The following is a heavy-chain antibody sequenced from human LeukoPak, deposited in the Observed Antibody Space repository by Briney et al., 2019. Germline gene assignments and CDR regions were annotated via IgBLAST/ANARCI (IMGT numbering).Heavy chain of an antibody. Sequence: GGSLRLSCAASGFTFSSYGMHWVRQAPGKGLEWVAFIRNDGSNKYYADSVKGRFTISRDNSKNTLYLQMNSLRAEDTAVYYCAKDRGDLHPLYFDYWGQGTLVTVSS. CDR1: GFTFSSYG. V-gene: IGHV3-30*02. D-gene: IGHD3-16*01. J-gene: IGHJ4*02. CDR3: AKDRGDLHPLYFDY. CDR2: IRNDGSNK.